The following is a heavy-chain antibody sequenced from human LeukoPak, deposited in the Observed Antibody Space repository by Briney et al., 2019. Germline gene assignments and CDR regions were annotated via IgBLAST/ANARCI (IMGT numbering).Heavy chain of an antibody. CDR1: GGSISTYQ. CDR3: AREGPQWLAAFDY. V-gene: IGHV4-59*01. CDR2: IYKSGST. J-gene: IGHJ4*02. Sequence: SETLSLTCSVSGGSISTYQWSWIRQSPGKGLEWIGNIYKSGSTNYNPSLKSRVIISVDTSKNQFSLKLSSVTAAGTAVNYCAREGPQWLAAFDYWGQGTLVTVSS. D-gene: IGHD6-19*01.